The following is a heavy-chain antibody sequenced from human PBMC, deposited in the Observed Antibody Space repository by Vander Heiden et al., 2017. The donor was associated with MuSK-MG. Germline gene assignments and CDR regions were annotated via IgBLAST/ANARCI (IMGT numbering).Heavy chain of an antibody. CDR3: ARGGENYYYYMDV. D-gene: IGHD3-16*01. Sequence: QVQLQESGPGLVKPSETLSLTCTASGGSISSYYWSWIRQPPGKGLEWIGYIYYGGSTNYNPSLKSRVTISVDTSKNQFSLKLSSVTAADTAVYYCARGGENYYYYMDVWGKGTTVAVSS. V-gene: IGHV4-59*01. CDR1: GGSISSYY. CDR2: IYYGGST. J-gene: IGHJ6*03.